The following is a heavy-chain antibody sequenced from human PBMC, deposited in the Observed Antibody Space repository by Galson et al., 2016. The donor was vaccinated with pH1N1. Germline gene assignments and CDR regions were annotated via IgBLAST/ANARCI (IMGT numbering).Heavy chain of an antibody. CDR1: GASISDTDYY. J-gene: IGHJ4*02. CDR2: IYYSGST. D-gene: IGHD6-13*01. V-gene: IGHV4-39*07. Sequence: SETLSLTCTVSGASISDTDYYWGWIRQPPGKGLEWIANIYYSGSTYYGTSLKSRVSISIDTSKGHFSLKLTSVTAADTAVYSCARLWYGEYIDSWGQGTLVTVSS. CDR3: ARLWYGEYIDS.